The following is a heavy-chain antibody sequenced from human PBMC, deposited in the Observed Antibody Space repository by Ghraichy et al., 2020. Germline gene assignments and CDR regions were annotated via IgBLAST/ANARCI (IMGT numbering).Heavy chain of an antibody. CDR2: IYYSGST. CDR1: GGSISSYY. CDR3: ARTGRSGGGVGATDFDY. Sequence: SETRSLTCTVSGGSISSYYWSWIRQPPGKGLEWIGYIYYSGSTNYNPSLKSRVTISVDTSKNQFSLKLSSVTAADTAVYYCARTGRSGGGVGATDFDYWGQGTLVTVSS. V-gene: IGHV4-59*01. D-gene: IGHD1-26*01. J-gene: IGHJ4*02.